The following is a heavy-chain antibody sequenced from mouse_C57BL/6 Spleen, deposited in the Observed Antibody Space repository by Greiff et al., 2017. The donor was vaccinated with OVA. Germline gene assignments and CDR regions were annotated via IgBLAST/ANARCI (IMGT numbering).Heavy chain of an antibody. Sequence: QVQLQQSGAELARPGASVKLSCKASGYTFTSYGISWVKQSTGQGLEWIGEIYPRSGNTYYNEKFKGKATLTADKSSSTAYMELRSLTSEDSAVYFSIYYDYDRAFADWGQGTLVTVSA. D-gene: IGHD2-4*01. V-gene: IGHV1-81*01. CDR1: GYTFTSYG. CDR2: IYPRSGNT. CDR3: IYYDYDRAFAD. J-gene: IGHJ3*01.